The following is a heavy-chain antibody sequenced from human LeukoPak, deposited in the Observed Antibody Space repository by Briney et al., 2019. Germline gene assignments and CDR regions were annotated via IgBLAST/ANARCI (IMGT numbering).Heavy chain of an antibody. CDR1: GFTFDVYA. J-gene: IGHJ4*02. CDR2: FSGDGGST. CDR3: AKDHHRGYSYGGAFGY. D-gene: IGHD5-18*01. Sequence: PGGSLRLSCAASGFTFDVYAVHWVRQATGEGLEWVSLFSGDGGSTYYADSVKGRFTISRDNSKNSLYLQMNSLRTEDTALYYCAKDHHRGYSYGGAFGYWGQGTLVTVSS. V-gene: IGHV3-43*02.